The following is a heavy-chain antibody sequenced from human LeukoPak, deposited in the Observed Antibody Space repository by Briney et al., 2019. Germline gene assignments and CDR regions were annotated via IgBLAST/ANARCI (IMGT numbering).Heavy chain of an antibody. CDR2: ITSGGRT. CDR3: AKDRGGSAYFAGFDY. CDR1: GFTFSTHA. J-gene: IGHJ4*02. V-gene: IGHV3-23*01. D-gene: IGHD3-22*01. Sequence: GGSLRLSCAASGFTFSTHAMHWVRQAPGRGLEWVSTITSGGRTFHADSVKGRFTISRDNSKNTLYLQMNSLKAEDTAIYYCAKDRGGSAYFAGFDYWGQGTLVTVSS.